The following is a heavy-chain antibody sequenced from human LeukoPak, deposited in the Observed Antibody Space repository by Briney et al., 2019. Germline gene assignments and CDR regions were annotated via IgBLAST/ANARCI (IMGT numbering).Heavy chain of an antibody. CDR3: ATGGLRLGEYVSLDY. CDR2: FDPEDGET. V-gene: IGHV1-24*01. J-gene: IGHJ4*02. D-gene: IGHD3-16*01. Sequence: ASVKVSCKVSGYTLTELSMHCVRQAPGKGLEWMGGFDPEDGETIYAQKFQGRVTMTEDTSTDTAYMELSSLRSEDTAVYYCATGGLRLGEYVSLDYWGQGTLVTVSS. CDR1: GYTLTELS.